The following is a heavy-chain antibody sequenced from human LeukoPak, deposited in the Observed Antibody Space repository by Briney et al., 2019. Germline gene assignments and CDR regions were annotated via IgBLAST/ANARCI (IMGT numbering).Heavy chain of an antibody. Sequence: GGSLRLSCAASGFTFSDYYMSSGSSTIYYADSVKGRFTVSRDNGKRSLYLHMNSLRAEDTAVYYCAKGRVAITNYFDYWGQGTLVTVSS. CDR1: GFTFSDYY. CDR3: AKGRVAITNYFDY. D-gene: IGHD5-12*01. CDR2: SGSSTI. V-gene: IGHV3-69-1*01. J-gene: IGHJ4*02.